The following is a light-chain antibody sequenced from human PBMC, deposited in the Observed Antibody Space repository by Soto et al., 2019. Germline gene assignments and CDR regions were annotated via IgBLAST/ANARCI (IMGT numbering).Light chain of an antibody. CDR2: GAY. CDR1: QSVAKNF. CDR3: QHYANSPLT. J-gene: IGKJ4*01. Sequence: EFVLTQSPDTLSLSQGERVTLSCRTSQSVAKNFLAWYQQKPGQAPRLLIYGAYRRATGIPDRFSGYEAGTDFTLTNSRLEREDFAVYYCQHYANSPLTFGGGNKVEIK. V-gene: IGKV3-20*01.